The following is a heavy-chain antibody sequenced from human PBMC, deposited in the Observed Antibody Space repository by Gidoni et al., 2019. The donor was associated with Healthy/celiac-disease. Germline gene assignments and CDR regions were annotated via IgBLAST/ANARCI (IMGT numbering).Heavy chain of an antibody. CDR3: ARVSGSYYAEYFQH. CDR1: RGSISSGGYS. V-gene: IGHV4-30-2*01. J-gene: IGHJ1*01. CDR2: IYHSGST. D-gene: IGHD1-26*01. Sequence: QLQLQESGSGLVKPSQTLSLTCAVSRGSISSGGYSWSWIRQPPGKGLEWIGYIYHSGSTYYNPSLKSRVTISVDRSKNQFSLKLSSVTAADTAVYYCARVSGSYYAEYFQHWGQGTLVTVSS.